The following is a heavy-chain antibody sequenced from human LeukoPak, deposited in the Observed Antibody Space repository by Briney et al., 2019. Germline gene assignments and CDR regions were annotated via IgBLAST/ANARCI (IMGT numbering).Heavy chain of an antibody. CDR2: IYTIVGT. Sequence: SETLSLTCHVSAHSLSSYYRRWIRPLPEKGREWIGYIYTIVGTNSMPSLKGRVTISIDTSKNQCSLKLTSVTAADSAVYYCARLTRLSTSPDRYCLDYWGQGTLVTVSS. CDR3: ARLTRLSTSPDRYCLDY. CDR1: AHSLSSYY. V-gene: IGHV4-4*09. J-gene: IGHJ4*02. D-gene: IGHD6-6*01.